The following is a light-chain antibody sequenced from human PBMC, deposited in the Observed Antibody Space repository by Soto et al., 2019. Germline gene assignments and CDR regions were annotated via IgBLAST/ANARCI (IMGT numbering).Light chain of an antibody. CDR3: QQYNSAPRGFT. Sequence: DIQMTQSPSSLSASVGDRVTIACRASQGISNYLAWYQQRPGNVPKLLLYAASTLQSGVPSRFSGSGSGTDFTLTISSLQPEDVATYYCQQYNSAPRGFTFGPGTKVDTK. V-gene: IGKV1-27*01. CDR2: AAS. J-gene: IGKJ3*01. CDR1: QGISNY.